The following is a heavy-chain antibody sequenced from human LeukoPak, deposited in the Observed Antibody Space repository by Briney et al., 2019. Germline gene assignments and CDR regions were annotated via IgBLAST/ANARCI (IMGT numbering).Heavy chain of an antibody. CDR1: GFTFSSYS. D-gene: IGHD1-26*01. Sequence: GGSLRLSCAASGFTFSSYSMNWVRQAPGNGLEWVSYISSSSSTIYYADSVKGRFTISRDNAKNSLYLQMNSLRDEDTAVYYCARGLSGSYYASDPWGQGTLVTVSS. CDR3: ARGLSGSYYASDP. V-gene: IGHV3-48*02. CDR2: ISSSSSTI. J-gene: IGHJ5*02.